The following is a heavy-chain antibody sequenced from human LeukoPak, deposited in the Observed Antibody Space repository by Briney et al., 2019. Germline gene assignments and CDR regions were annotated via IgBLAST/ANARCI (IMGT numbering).Heavy chain of an antibody. CDR1: GFTFSRFW. CDR2: IDEDGTDT. CDR3: ARVKTYYYDSSGYSGMYYFDY. D-gene: IGHD3-22*01. J-gene: IGHJ4*02. Sequence: PGGSLRLSCAGSGFTFSRFWMNWVRQAPGKGLEWVANIDEDGTDTYYVDSVRGRFIISRDNAKNSLYLQMNSLRAEDTAVYYCARVKTYYYDSSGYSGMYYFDYWGQGTLVTVSS. V-gene: IGHV3-7*01.